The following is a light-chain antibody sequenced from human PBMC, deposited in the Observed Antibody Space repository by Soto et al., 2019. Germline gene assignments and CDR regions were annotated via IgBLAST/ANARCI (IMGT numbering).Light chain of an antibody. CDR2: KVS. J-gene: IGKJ1*01. Sequence: DVVLTQSPLSLPVALGQPASISCRSSQSLVFSDGNTYLNWYHQRPGQSPRRLIYKVSNRDSGVPDRFSGSGSGTDFTLKISRVEAEDVGVYYCMQTTRWLWTFGQGTKVEIK. V-gene: IGKV2-30*01. CDR1: QSLVFSDGNTY. CDR3: MQTTRWLWT.